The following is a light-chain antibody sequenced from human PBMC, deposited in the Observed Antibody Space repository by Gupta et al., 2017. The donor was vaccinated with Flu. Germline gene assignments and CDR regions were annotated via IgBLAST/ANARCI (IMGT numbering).Light chain of an antibody. CDR2: HNT. Sequence: SNIEAGDKVHASQRRPGVAPNHLIYHNTNRPPGVPSLFSVSSSGTSASLAIMALQSEDEADYYCQSYDRYWVFGGGTKLTVL. V-gene: IGLV1-40*01. CDR1: SNIEAGDK. J-gene: IGLJ3*02. CDR3: QSYDRYWV.